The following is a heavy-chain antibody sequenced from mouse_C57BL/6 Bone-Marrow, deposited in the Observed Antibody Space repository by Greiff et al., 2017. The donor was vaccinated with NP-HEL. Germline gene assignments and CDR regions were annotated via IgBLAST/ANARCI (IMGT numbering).Heavy chain of an antibody. Sequence: QVQLQQPGAELVKPGASVKLSCKASGYTFTSDWMHWVKQRPGQGLEWIGMIHPNSGSTNYNEKFKSKATMTVDKSSSTAYMQLSSLTSEDSAVYYCARWGWLLRFAYWGQGTLVTVSA. CDR2: IHPNSGST. D-gene: IGHD2-3*01. J-gene: IGHJ3*01. V-gene: IGHV1-64*01. CDR3: ARWGWLLRFAY. CDR1: GYTFTSDW.